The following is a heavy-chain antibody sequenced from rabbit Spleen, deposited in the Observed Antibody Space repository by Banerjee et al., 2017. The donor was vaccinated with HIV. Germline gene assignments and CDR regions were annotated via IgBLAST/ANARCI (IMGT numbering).Heavy chain of an antibody. CDR1: GFSFSSNYD. D-gene: IGHD6-1*01. CDR2: IYTGNGKT. Sequence: QSLEESGGDLVKPGASLTLTCTASGFSFSSNYDMCWVRQAPGKGLEWIGCIYTGNGKTYYAGWAKGRFTISKASSTTVTLQMTSLTAADTATYFCARDAGYAYGGYDLWGPGTLVTVS. V-gene: IGHV1S40*01. J-gene: IGHJ4*01. CDR3: ARDAGYAYGGYDL.